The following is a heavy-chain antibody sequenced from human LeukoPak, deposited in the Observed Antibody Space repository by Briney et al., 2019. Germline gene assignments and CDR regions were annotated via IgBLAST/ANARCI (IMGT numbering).Heavy chain of an antibody. CDR1: GFTFSSYA. Sequence: PGGSLRLSCAASGFTFSSYAMSWVRQAPGKGLEWVSAISGSGDSTYCADSVKGRFTISRDNSKNTLYLQMNSLRAEDTAVYYCAKDQGGSSRYSSSDRSRINWFDPWGQGTLVTVSS. CDR2: ISGSGDST. CDR3: AKDQGGSSRYSSSDRSRINWFDP. J-gene: IGHJ5*02. V-gene: IGHV3-23*01. D-gene: IGHD6-6*01.